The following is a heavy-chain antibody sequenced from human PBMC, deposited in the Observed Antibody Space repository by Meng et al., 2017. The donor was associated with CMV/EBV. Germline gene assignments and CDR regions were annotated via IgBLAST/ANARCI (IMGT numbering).Heavy chain of an antibody. J-gene: IGHJ4*02. CDR1: GGSISSGDYY. V-gene: IGHV4-30-4*08. D-gene: IGHD3-3*01. CDR2: IYYSGST. CDR3: ASAGVRGKIFGVVIIAQYFDY. Sequence: SETLSLTCTVSGGSISSGDYYWSWIRQAPGKGREWIGYIYYSGSTYHNPSLKSRVTISVDTSKNQFSLRLSSVTAAATAVYYCASAGVRGKIFGVVIIAQYFDYWGQGTLVTVSS.